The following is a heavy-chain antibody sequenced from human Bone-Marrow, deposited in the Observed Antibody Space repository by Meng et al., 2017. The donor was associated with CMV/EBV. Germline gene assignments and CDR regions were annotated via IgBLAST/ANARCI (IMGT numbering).Heavy chain of an antibody. V-gene: IGHV3-7*01. CDR3: ATAYRNYYDSSGYKRRGDY. CDR1: GFTFSSYW. CDR2: IKQDGSEK. Sequence: LSLTCAASGFTFSSYWMSWVRQAPGKGLEWVANIKQDGSEKYYVDSVKGRFTISRDNAKNSLYLQMNSLRAEDTAVYYCATAYRNYYDSSGYKRRGDYWGQGTLVTVSS. J-gene: IGHJ4*02. D-gene: IGHD3-22*01.